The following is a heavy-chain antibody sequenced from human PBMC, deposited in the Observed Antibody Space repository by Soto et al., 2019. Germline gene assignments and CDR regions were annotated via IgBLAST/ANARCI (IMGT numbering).Heavy chain of an antibody. CDR1: GGTLTNFINYP. CDR3: AKDLTRQLAYWLDP. D-gene: IGHD6-6*01. CDR2: IVPNIGTV. V-gene: IGHV1-69*06. J-gene: IGHJ5*02. Sequence: GASVKVSCKASGGTLTNFINYPINWVRQAPGQGLEWMGGIVPNIGTVNYAQKFQGRVTITADKSTGTAYMELSSLTSDDTALYYCAKDLTRQLAYWLDPWGQGTQVTVSS.